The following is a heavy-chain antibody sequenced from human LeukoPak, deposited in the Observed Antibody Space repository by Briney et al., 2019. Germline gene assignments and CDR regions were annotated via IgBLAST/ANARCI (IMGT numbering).Heavy chain of an antibody. V-gene: IGHV3-23*01. Sequence: PGGSLRLSCAASGFTFSSYAMSWVRQAPVKGLEWVSSISGSGATTYYADSVKGRFTISRDNSKNTLYLQINSLRAEDTAVYYCAKERLGAAAGDYFDYWGQGTLVTVSS. CDR3: AKERLGAAAGDYFDY. D-gene: IGHD6-13*01. J-gene: IGHJ4*02. CDR1: GFTFSSYA. CDR2: ISGSGATT.